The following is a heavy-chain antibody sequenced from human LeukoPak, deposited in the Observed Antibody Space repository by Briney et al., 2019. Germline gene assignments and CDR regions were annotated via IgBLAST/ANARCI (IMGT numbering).Heavy chain of an antibody. CDR2: IRYDGSNK. CDR3: AKALFPFATVTAQSDY. J-gene: IGHJ4*02. D-gene: IGHD4-17*01. V-gene: IGHV3-30*02. CDR1: GFTFSSYG. Sequence: GGSLRLSCAASGFTFSSYGMHWVRQAPGKGLEWVAFIRYDGSNKYYADSVKGRFTISRDNSKNTLYLQVNSLRAEDTAVYYCAKALFPFATVTAQSDYWGQGTLVTVSS.